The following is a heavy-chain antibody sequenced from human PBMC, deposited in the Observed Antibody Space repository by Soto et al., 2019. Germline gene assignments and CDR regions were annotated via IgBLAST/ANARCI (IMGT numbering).Heavy chain of an antibody. J-gene: IGHJ5*02. CDR3: ARERPDGARLDP. V-gene: IGHV4-59*12. CDR1: GGSISSYY. Sequence: PSETLSLTCTVSGGSISSYYWSWIRQPPGKGLEWIGYIYHSGSTNYNPSLKSRVTISVDTSKNQISLKLSSVTASDTAVYYCARERPDGARLDPWGQGTLVTVSS. CDR2: IYHSGST. D-gene: IGHD6-6*01.